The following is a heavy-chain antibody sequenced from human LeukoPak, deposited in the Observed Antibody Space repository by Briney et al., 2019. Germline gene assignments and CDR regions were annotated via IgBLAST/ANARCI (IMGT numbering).Heavy chain of an antibody. CDR1: GGSISSGGYY. D-gene: IGHD1-26*01. V-gene: IGHV4-31*03. CDR2: IYYSGST. Sequence: SETLSLTCTVSGGSISSGGYYWSWIRQHPGKGLEWIGYIYYSGSTYYNPSLKSRVTISVDTSKNQFSLKLSSVTAADTAVYYCARRDNSGSYNYWGQGTLVTVSS. CDR3: ARRDNSGSYNY. J-gene: IGHJ4*02.